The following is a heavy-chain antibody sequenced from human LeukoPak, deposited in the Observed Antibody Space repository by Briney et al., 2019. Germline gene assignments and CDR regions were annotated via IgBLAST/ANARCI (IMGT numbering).Heavy chain of an antibody. V-gene: IGHV3-21*01. CDR2: ISSSSSYI. CDR3: AAGYNSGLAY. Sequence: ECVSSISSSSSYIYYAASLKARFTISRHNAKNSLYLQMNSLRAEDTAVYYCAAGYNSGLAYWGQGTLVTVSS. D-gene: IGHD5-24*01. J-gene: IGHJ4*02.